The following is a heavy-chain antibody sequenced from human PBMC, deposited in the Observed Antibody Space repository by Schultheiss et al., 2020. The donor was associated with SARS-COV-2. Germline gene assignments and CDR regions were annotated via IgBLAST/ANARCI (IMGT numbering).Heavy chain of an antibody. V-gene: IGHV3-53*01. CDR2: IYSGGST. J-gene: IGHJ4*02. D-gene: IGHD3-9*01. CDR3: AKGGYYDILTGYYPNYFDY. CDR1: GFTVSNNY. Sequence: GESLKISCVASGFTVSNNYMSWVRQAPGKGLEWVSVIYSGGSTYYADSVKGRFTIFRDNSKSTLYLQMNSLRAEDTAVYYCAKGGYYDILTGYYPNYFDYWGQGTLVTVSS.